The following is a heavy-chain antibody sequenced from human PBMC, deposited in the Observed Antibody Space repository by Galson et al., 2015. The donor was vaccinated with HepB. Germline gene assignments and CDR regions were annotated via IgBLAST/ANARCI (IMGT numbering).Heavy chain of an antibody. Sequence: SLRLSCAASGFTFSNYGMSWVRQAPGKGLEWVSYISGSGSFINYADSVKGRFTMSRDNAKNSVYLQLNSLRVEDTAVYYCARERQFLRDFDSWGQGTLVTVSS. CDR1: GFTFSNYG. J-gene: IGHJ4*02. V-gene: IGHV3-11*01. CDR3: ARERQFLRDFDS. CDR2: ISGSGSFI. D-gene: IGHD6-19*01.